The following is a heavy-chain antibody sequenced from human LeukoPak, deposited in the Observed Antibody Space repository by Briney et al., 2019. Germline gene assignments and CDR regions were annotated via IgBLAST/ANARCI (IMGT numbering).Heavy chain of an antibody. V-gene: IGHV3-30*02. CDR2: IRNDGSKD. Sequence: GGSLRLSCAASGFTFSSYWMSWVRQAPGKGLEWVAFIRNDGSKDYYPDSVKGRFTISRDNSRTTLYLQMHSLRIEDTAVYYCVKGGSSSHNWFDPWGQGILVTVSS. J-gene: IGHJ5*02. D-gene: IGHD6-13*01. CDR1: GFTFSSYW. CDR3: VKGGSSSHNWFDP.